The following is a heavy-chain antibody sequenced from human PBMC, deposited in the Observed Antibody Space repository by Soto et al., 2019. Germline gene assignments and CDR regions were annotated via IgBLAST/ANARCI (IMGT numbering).Heavy chain of an antibody. Sequence: ASVKVSCKASGYTFTSYAMHWVRQAPGQRLEWMGWINAGNGNTKYSQKFQGRVTITRDTSASTAYMELSSLRSEDTAVYYCARDSSYYDILTALGYWGQGTLVTVSS. J-gene: IGHJ4*02. V-gene: IGHV1-3*01. CDR2: INAGNGNT. D-gene: IGHD3-9*01. CDR1: GYTFTSYA. CDR3: ARDSSYYDILTALGY.